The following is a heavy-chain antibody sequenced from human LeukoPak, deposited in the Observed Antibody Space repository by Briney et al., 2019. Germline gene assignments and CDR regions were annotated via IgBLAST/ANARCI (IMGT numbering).Heavy chain of an antibody. CDR1: GYTLTELS. CDR2: FDPEDGET. D-gene: IGHD2-2*01. V-gene: IGHV1-24*01. J-gene: IGHJ4*02. CDR3: ATDRASKYQFH. Sequence: ASVKVSCKVSGYTLTELSMHWVRQAPGKGLEWMGGFDPEDGETIYAQKFQGRVTMIEDTSTDTAYMELSSLRSEDTAVYYCATDRASKYQFHWGQGTLVTVSS.